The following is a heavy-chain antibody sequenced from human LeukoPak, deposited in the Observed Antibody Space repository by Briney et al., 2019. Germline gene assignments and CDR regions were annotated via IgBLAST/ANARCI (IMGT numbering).Heavy chain of an antibody. Sequence: SETLSLTCTVSGGSITTYYWSWIRQSPGKGLEWIGFIHDSGRTNYNPSLNSRVTISLDTSKNQLSLRLSSVTSADTAVYYCARSGYYYSGVDNWFFDPWGQGTLVTVSS. CDR3: ARSGYYYSGVDNWFFDP. D-gene: IGHD2-15*01. J-gene: IGHJ5*02. V-gene: IGHV4-59*01. CDR2: IHDSGRT. CDR1: GGSITTYY.